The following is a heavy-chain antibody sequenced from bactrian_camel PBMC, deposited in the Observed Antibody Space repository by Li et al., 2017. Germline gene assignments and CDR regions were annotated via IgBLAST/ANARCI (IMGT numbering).Heavy chain of an antibody. CDR2: IGIDGRT. D-gene: IGHD3*01. Sequence: VQLVESGGGLVQPGGSLRLSCAASGFATGSYYVSWVRQAPGKEREGVAGIGIDGRTAYADSVKGRFTISRDRNTVYLQMNSLKIEDTAVYYCALGSSRQATMTARGKGTQVTV. CDR1: GFATGSYY. J-gene: IGHJ4*01. V-gene: IGHV3S10*01.